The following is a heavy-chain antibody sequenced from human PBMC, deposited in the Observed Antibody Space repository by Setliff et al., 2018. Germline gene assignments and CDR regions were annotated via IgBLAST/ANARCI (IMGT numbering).Heavy chain of an antibody. D-gene: IGHD3-3*01. Sequence: SETLSLTCTVSGGSFSTYYWSWIRQAPGKGLEWIGHVYYSGAANYNPSLKSRVTILLDTSKNQFSLTLTSVTAADTAVYYCARMTGFLYIDVWGKGTTVTVSS. CDR3: ARMTGFLYIDV. CDR1: GGSFSTYY. CDR2: VYYSGAA. J-gene: IGHJ6*03. V-gene: IGHV4-59*08.